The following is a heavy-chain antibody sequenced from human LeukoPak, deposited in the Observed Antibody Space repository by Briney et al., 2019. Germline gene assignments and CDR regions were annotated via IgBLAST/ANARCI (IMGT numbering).Heavy chain of an antibody. D-gene: IGHD7-27*01. CDR3: ARVLGLKGFDS. Sequence: SGGSLRLSCAASGFTISSFWMSWVRQAPGKGPEWLANIRDDGSEEYYGDSVRGRFTISRDNAKNSVDLQMHSLRVEDTAVYYCARVLGLKGFDSWGQGTLVTVSS. J-gene: IGHJ5*01. CDR2: IRDDGSEE. V-gene: IGHV3-7*04. CDR1: GFTISSFW.